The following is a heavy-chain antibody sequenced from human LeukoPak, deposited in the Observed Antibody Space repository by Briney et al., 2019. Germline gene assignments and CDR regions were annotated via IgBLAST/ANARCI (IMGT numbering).Heavy chain of an antibody. CDR2: ISSSSSTI. Sequence: GGSLRLSCAASGFIFSSYSMNWVRQAPGKGLEWVSYISSSSSTIYYADSVKGRFTISRDNAKNSLYLQMNSLRAEDTAVYYCARDIAAAVTGYWGQGTLVTVSS. J-gene: IGHJ4*02. V-gene: IGHV3-48*04. CDR1: GFIFSSYS. D-gene: IGHD6-13*01. CDR3: ARDIAAAVTGY.